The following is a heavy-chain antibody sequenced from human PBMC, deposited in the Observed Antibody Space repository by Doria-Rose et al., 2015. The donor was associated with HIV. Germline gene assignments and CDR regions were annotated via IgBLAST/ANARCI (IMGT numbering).Heavy chain of an antibody. CDR2: MNPNSGNT. D-gene: IGHD6-6*01. CDR3: ARGRYSSSREGWFDP. V-gene: IGHV1-8*01. Sequence: GLEWMGWMNPNSGNTGFAQKLQGRVTMTRNTSISTAYMELSSLRSEDTAVYYCARGRYSSSREGWFDPWGQGTLVTVSS. J-gene: IGHJ5*02.